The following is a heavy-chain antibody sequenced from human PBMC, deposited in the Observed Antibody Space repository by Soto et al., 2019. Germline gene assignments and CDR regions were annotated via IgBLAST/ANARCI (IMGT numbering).Heavy chain of an antibody. V-gene: IGHV1-8*01. D-gene: IGHD3-10*01. CDR2: MNPNSGNT. J-gene: IGHJ5*02. CDR1: GYTFTSYD. CDR3: ARALYGSGSYPINTNWFDP. Sequence: ASVKVSCKASGYTFTSYDINWVRQATGQGLEWMGWMNPNSGNTGYAQKFQGRVTMTRNTSISTAYMELSSLRSEDTAVYYCARALYGSGSYPINTNWFDPWGQGTLVTVSS.